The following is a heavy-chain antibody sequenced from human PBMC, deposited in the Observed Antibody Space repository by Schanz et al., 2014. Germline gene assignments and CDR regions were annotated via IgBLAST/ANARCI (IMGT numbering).Heavy chain of an antibody. Sequence: QVQLQQWGAGLLKPSETLSLSCAVYSGSFSGYYWSWIRQPPGKGLEWIGEINHSGSTNYNPSLKSRVTISVDPSKNQFSRKRSSVTAADTAVYYCARGPDSTSADVTRGRRRYYFDYWGQGTLVTVSS. J-gene: IGHJ4*02. D-gene: IGHD6-13*01. CDR2: INHSGST. V-gene: IGHV4-34*01. CDR1: SGSFSGYY. CDR3: ARGPDSTSADVTRGRRRYYFDY.